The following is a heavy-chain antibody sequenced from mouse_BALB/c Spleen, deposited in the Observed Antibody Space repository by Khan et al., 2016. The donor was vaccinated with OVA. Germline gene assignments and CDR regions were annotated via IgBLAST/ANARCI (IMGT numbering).Heavy chain of an antibody. D-gene: IGHD1-1*01. CDR3: ASEKLLLRYPDYLDY. J-gene: IGHJ2*01. CDR2: IRYSGST. CDR1: GYSITSDYA. Sequence: EVELVESGPGLLKPSQSLYLTCTVTGYSITSDYAWNWIRQFPGNILGWMAYIRYSGSTTYSPSFRGRISITRDTSKNQFSLQLNSVTTEDTAAYYCASEKLLLRYPDYLDYWGQGTTVTVSS. V-gene: IGHV3-2*02.